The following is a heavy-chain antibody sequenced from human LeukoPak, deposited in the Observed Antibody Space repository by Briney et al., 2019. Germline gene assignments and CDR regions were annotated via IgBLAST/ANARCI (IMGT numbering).Heavy chain of an antibody. CDR3: AGGPRYCSGGSCYPFDY. Sequence: GGSLRLSCAASGFTFSSYSMNWVRQAPGKGLEWVSSISSSSSYIYYADSVKGRFTISRDNAKNSLYLQMNSLSAEDTAVYYCAGGPRYCSGGSCYPFDYWGQGTLVTVSS. CDR2: ISSSSSYI. J-gene: IGHJ4*02. CDR1: GFTFSSYS. D-gene: IGHD2-15*01. V-gene: IGHV3-21*01.